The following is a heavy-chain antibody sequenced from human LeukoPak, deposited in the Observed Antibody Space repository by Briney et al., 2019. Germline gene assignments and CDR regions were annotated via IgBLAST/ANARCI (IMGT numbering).Heavy chain of an antibody. J-gene: IGHJ4*02. CDR3: ARGSGWYLH. CDR2: IYHSGST. D-gene: IGHD6-19*01. V-gene: IGHV4-59*01. Sequence: SETLSLTCTVSGGSISNYYWSWIRQPPGKGLEWIGYIYHSGSTNYNPSLKSRVTISVDTSKNQFSLKVSSVTAADTAVYYCARGSGWYLHWGQGTQVTVSS. CDR1: GGSISNYY.